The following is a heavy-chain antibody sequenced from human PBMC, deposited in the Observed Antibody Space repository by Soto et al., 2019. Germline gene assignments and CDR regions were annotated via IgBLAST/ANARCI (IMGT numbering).Heavy chain of an antibody. CDR2: ISGGTNST. CDR1: GFTFSNYA. V-gene: IGHV3-23*01. J-gene: IGHJ4*02. CDR3: AKDWKDFGNYRPPVDY. Sequence: EVRLLESGGGLVQPGGSLRLSCAASGFTFSNYAMSWVRQAPGKGLEWVSSISGGTNSTYYADSVKGRFAISRDNSKNTLFLQTNGLSAEDTAVYYCAKDWKDFGNYRPPVDYWGPGPLVTVSS. D-gene: IGHD1-1*01.